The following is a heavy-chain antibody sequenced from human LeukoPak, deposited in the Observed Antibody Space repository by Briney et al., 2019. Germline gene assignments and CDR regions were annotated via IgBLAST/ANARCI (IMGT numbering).Heavy chain of an antibody. CDR1: GFTFSDYY. J-gene: IGHJ3*02. Sequence: GGSLRLSCAASGFTFSDYYMGWIRQAPGKGVEWVSYINGSGTIIFYADSVKGRFTISRDNAKNSLDLQMNSLRAEDTAVYYCGRDFGLSGTKRSFDIWGQGTMVTVSS. V-gene: IGHV3-11*01. CDR2: INGSGTII. CDR3: GRDFGLSGTKRSFDI. D-gene: IGHD1-7*01.